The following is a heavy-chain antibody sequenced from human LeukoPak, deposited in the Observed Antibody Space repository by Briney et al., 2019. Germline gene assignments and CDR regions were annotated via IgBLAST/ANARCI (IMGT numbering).Heavy chain of an antibody. CDR2: ISSSGSTI. CDR3: VKVRGPGWFDP. V-gene: IGHV3-11*01. D-gene: IGHD3-10*01. CDR1: GFTFSDYY. J-gene: IGHJ5*02. Sequence: GGSLRLSCAASGFTFSDYYMSWIRQAPGKGLEWVSYISSSGSTIYYADSVKGRFTISRDNAKNSLYLQMNSLRAEDTAVYYCVKVRGPGWFDPWGQGTLVTVSS.